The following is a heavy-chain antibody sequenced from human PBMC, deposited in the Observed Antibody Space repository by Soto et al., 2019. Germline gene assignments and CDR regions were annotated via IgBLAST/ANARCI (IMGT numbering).Heavy chain of an antibody. Sequence: QVQLVESGGGVVQPGRSLRLSCAASGFTFSSYGMHWVRQAAGKGLEWVAVISYDGSNKYYADSVKGRFTISRDNSKNTLYLQMNSLRAEDTAVYYCAKSGQWELGYWGQGTLVTVSS. CDR2: ISYDGSNK. D-gene: IGHD1-26*01. CDR1: GFTFSSYG. J-gene: IGHJ4*02. CDR3: AKSGQWELGY. V-gene: IGHV3-30*18.